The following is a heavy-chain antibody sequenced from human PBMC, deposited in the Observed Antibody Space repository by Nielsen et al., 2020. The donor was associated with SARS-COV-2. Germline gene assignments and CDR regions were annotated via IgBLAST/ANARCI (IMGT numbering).Heavy chain of an antibody. J-gene: IGHJ1*01. Sequence: ASVKVSCKSSGYTFTTYCISWVRQPPGQGLEWMLWISAYNGNTNYAQKLQGRVTMTTDTSTSTAYMELRSLRSDDTAVYYCARGRDYGEYFQHWGQGTLVTVSS. CDR2: ISAYNGNT. D-gene: IGHD4-17*01. V-gene: IGHV1-18*01. CDR3: ARGRDYGEYFQH. CDR1: GYTFTTYC.